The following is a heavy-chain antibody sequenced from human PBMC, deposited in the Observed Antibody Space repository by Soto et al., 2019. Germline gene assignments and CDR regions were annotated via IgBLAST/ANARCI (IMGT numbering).Heavy chain of an antibody. J-gene: IGHJ3*02. CDR1: GFTFSSYA. D-gene: IGHD3-22*01. Sequence: PGGSLRLSCAASGFTFSSYAMHWVRQAPGKGLEWVAVISYDGSNKYYADSVKGRFTISRDNSKNTLYLQMNSLRAEDTAVYYCARPLWGYYDSSGTPLDAFDIWGQGTMVT. CDR3: ARPLWGYYDSSGTPLDAFDI. V-gene: IGHV3-30-3*01. CDR2: ISYDGSNK.